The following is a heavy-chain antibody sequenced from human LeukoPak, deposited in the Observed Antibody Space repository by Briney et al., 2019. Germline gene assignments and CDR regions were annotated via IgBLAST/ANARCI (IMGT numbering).Heavy chain of an antibody. J-gene: IGHJ3*02. CDR3: ARDRGPGVADAFDI. D-gene: IGHD2-15*01. CDR1: GFTFSIYA. Sequence: GGSLRLSCAASGFTFSIYAMNWVRQAPGKGLEWVSGISGSGGNTYYADSVKGRFTISRDNSKNTLYLQMNSLRAEDTAVYYCARDRGPGVADAFDIWGQGTMVTVSS. CDR2: ISGSGGNT. V-gene: IGHV3-23*01.